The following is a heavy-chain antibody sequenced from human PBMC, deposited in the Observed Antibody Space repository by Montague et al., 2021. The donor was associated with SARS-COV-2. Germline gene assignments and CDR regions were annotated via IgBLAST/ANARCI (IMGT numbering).Heavy chain of an antibody. V-gene: IGHV4-30-2*01. CDR3: ARCGAQTWFGESVCYLDY. D-gene: IGHD3-10*01. J-gene: IGHJ4*02. CDR1: RCRGTHAQT. Sequence: TLSLTCASLCRCRGTHAQTGSAHVQPPVTAPYCIRYTSRSRATYYNPSLRSRVTMSVDRSQNHLYLRLTSVTAADTAVYYCARCGAQTWFGESVCYLDYWGRGTLVTVSS. CDR2: TSRSRAT.